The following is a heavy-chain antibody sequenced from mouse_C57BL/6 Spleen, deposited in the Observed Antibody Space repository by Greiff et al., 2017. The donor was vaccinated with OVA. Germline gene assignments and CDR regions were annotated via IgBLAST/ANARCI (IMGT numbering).Heavy chain of an antibody. V-gene: IGHV2-2*01. J-gene: IGHJ4*01. Sequence: VQLQESGPGLVQPSQSLSITCTVSGFSLTSYGVHWVRQSPGKGLEWLGVIWSGGSTDYNAAFISRLSISKDNSKSQVFFKMNSLQADDTAIYYCARKDYGSRGFAMDYWGQGTSVTVSS. CDR2: IWSGGST. D-gene: IGHD1-1*01. CDR1: GFSLTSYG. CDR3: ARKDYGSRGFAMDY.